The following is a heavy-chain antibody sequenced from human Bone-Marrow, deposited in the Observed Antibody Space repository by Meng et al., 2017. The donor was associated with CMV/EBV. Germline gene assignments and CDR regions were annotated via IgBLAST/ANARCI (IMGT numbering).Heavy chain of an antibody. D-gene: IGHD3-9*01. J-gene: IGHJ6*02. CDR3: ARGRGTAEYDILTGHWVYYYYGMDV. CDR2: LSYDGSNK. Sequence: HWVRQAPGKGLELMAVLSYDGSNKYYANSVEGRFTISRDNSKNTLYLQMNSLRAEDTAVYYCARGRGTAEYDILTGHWVYYYYGMDVWGQGTTVTVSS. V-gene: IGHV3-30*04.